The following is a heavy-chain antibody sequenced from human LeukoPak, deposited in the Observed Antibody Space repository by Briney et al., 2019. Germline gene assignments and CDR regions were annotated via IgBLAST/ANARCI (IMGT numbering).Heavy chain of an antibody. D-gene: IGHD2-21*02. CDR1: GYSISSAYY. CDR2: IYHSGST. V-gene: IGHV4-38-2*02. CDR3: ARDQAYCGGDCYFDF. Sequence: SETLSLTCAVSGYSISSAYYWGWIRQPPGKGLEWIGSIYHSGSTDYNPSLKSRVTISVDTSKNQFSLKLRSVTAADTAVDYCARDQAYCGGDCYFDFWGQGTLVTVSS. J-gene: IGHJ4*02.